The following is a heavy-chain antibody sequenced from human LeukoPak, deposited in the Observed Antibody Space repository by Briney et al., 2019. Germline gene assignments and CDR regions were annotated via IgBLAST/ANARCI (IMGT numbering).Heavy chain of an antibody. CDR1: GFTFSSYA. Sequence: PGGSLRLSCAASGFTFSSYAMSWVRQAPGKGLEWVSAISGSGGSTYYADSVKGRFTISRDNAKNSLYLQMNSLRAEDTAVYYCARTNTAMVEDYWGQGTLVTVSS. D-gene: IGHD5-18*01. CDR2: ISGSGGST. J-gene: IGHJ4*02. V-gene: IGHV3-23*01. CDR3: ARTNTAMVEDY.